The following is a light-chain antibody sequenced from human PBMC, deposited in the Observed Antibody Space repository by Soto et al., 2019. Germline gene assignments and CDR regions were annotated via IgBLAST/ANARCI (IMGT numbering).Light chain of an antibody. J-gene: IGKJ1*01. CDR3: QQRSNWPSGT. CDR1: QSISSS. CDR2: DAS. Sequence: EIVLTQSPGILSLSPGERASLSCGASQSISSSFLAWYQQKPGQAPRLLIYDASNRATGIPARFSGSGSGTDFTLTISSLEPEDFAVYYCQQRSNWPSGTFGQGTKVDIK. V-gene: IGKV3-11*01.